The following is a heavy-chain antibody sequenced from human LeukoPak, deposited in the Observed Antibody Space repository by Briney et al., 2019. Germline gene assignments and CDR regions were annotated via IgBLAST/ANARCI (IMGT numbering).Heavy chain of an antibody. D-gene: IGHD3-10*01. V-gene: IGHV1-18*01. CDR3: ARGGFLEVHVHGFDI. J-gene: IGHJ3*02. CDR1: GYTFTSYG. Sequence: ASVTVSCKASGYTFTSYGISWVRQAPGQGREWMGFISAYNGNTNYAQKLQGRVNMPTDTSTSTAYMELRSLRSDDTAVYYCARGGFLEVHVHGFDIWGQGKMVTVSS. CDR2: ISAYNGNT.